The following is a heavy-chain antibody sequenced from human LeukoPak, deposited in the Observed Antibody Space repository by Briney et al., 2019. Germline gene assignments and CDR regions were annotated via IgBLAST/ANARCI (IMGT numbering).Heavy chain of an antibody. CDR3: ARSLWPLYYFDY. Sequence: SETLSLTCAVYGGSFSGYYWSWIRQPPGKGLEWIGEINHSGSTNYNPSLKSRVTISVDTSKNQFSLKLSSVTAADTAMYYCARSLWPLYYFDYWGQGTLVTVSS. J-gene: IGHJ4*02. V-gene: IGHV4-34*01. CDR1: GGSFSGYY. D-gene: IGHD2-21*01. CDR2: INHSGST.